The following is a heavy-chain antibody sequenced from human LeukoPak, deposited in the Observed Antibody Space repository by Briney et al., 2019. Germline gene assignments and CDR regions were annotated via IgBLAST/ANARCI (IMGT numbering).Heavy chain of an antibody. J-gene: IGHJ4*02. D-gene: IGHD1-26*01. CDR3: ASSGSYRFDY. CDR1: AFIFSGHW. CDR2: IKEDGSER. Sequence: AGGSLRLSCEGSAFIFSGHWMNWVRQTPGKGLEWVASIKEDGSERQYVDSVKGRFTISRDNAKNSLYLQMNSLRDEDTAVYYCASSGSYRFDYWGQGTLVTVSS. V-gene: IGHV3-7*01.